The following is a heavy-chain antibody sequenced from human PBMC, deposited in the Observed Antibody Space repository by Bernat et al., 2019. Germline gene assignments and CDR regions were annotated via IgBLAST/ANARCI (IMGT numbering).Heavy chain of an antibody. D-gene: IGHD1-7*01. CDR1: GFTFSTYA. J-gene: IGHJ4*02. Sequence: EVQLLESGGGLVQPGGSLRLSCAASGFTFSTYAMSWVRQAPGKGLEWVSVISGSGGSTYYADSVKGRFTISRDNSKNTLYLQMNSLRAEDTAVYYCAKKGGEYNWNYEDYWGQGTLVTVSS. CDR2: ISGSGGST. CDR3: AKKGGEYNWNYEDY. V-gene: IGHV3-23*01.